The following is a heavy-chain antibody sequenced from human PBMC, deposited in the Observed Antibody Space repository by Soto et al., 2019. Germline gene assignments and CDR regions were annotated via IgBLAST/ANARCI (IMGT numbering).Heavy chain of an antibody. Sequence: GGSLRLSCAASGCTLSSYAMGWVRQAPGKGLEWVSAISGSGGSTYYADSVKGRFTISRDNSKNTLYLQMNSLRAEDTAVYYCATIPHYDILTGYPYYYMDVWGKGTTVTVSS. J-gene: IGHJ6*03. D-gene: IGHD3-9*01. CDR3: ATIPHYDILTGYPYYYMDV. CDR1: GCTLSSYA. V-gene: IGHV3-23*01. CDR2: ISGSGGST.